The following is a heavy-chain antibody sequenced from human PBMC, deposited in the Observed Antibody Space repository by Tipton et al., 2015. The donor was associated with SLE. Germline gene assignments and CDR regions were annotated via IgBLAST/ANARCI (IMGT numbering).Heavy chain of an antibody. CDR3: ARDRGIALGPDYYSGMDV. CDR2: IYYSGST. Sequence: LRLSCTVSGGSISSHYWSWIRQPPGKGLEWIGYIYYSGSTNYNPSLKSRVTISVDTSKNQFSLKLSSVTAADSAVYYCARDRGIALGPDYYSGMDVWGQGTTVTVSS. V-gene: IGHV4-59*11. CDR1: GGSISSHY. J-gene: IGHJ6*02. D-gene: IGHD6-13*01.